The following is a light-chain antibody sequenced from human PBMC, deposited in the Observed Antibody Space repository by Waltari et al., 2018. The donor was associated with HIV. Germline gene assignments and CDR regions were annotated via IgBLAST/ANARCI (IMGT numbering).Light chain of an antibody. CDR3: SSYTSSSTPWV. V-gene: IGLV2-14*03. CDR2: DVS. CDR1: RSDVGGYNY. Sequence: QSALTQPASVSGSPGQSITISCTGPRSDVGGYNYVSWYQQHPGKAPKLMIYDVSNRPSGVSNRFSGSKSGNTASLTISGLQAEDEADYYCSSYTSSSTPWVFGGGTKLTVL. J-gene: IGLJ3*02.